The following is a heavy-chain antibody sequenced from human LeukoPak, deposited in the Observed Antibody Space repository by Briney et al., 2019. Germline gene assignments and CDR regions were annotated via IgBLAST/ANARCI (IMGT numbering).Heavy chain of an antibody. D-gene: IGHD2-15*01. Sequence: ASVKVSCKASEYTYTSFTMHGVRQAPGQRPQWMGWNNAANGNTKYSHDFQDRISITRDTSANTVYMELGNLKSEDMGVYYCARGRGTSGSDRDFYYYYYMDVWGTGTTVTVSS. V-gene: IGHV1-3*02. CDR2: NNAANGNT. CDR3: ARGRGTSGSDRDFYYYYYMDV. CDR1: EYTYTSFT. J-gene: IGHJ6*03.